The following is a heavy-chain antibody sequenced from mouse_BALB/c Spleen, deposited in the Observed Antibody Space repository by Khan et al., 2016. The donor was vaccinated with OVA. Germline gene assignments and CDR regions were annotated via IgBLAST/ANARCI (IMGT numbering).Heavy chain of an antibody. Sequence: QVQLKESGPGLVQPTQSLSITCTVSGFSLTTYGVHWVRQSPGKGLEWLGVIWSGGNTDYNAPFISRLSINKDNSKSQVFFKMNSLQVDDTAIYDCARNSYRYDFAYWGQGTLVTVSA. CDR2: IWSGGNT. D-gene: IGHD2-14*01. CDR1: GFSLTTYG. J-gene: IGHJ3*01. CDR3: ARNSYRYDFAY. V-gene: IGHV2-4-1*01.